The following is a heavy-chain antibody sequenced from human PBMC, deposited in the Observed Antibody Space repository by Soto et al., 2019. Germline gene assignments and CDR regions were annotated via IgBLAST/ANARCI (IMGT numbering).Heavy chain of an antibody. CDR2: IFSDNER. V-gene: IGHV2-26*01. Sequence: QVTLKESGPALVKPTETLTLTCTVSGFSLTTGKMGVSWIRQPPGKALEWLAHIFSDNERSYSTSLQGRLTISKDTSGSQVVLSMTNVDPMDTATYYCARMNVDSYQFYYAMDVWGQGTTVTVSS. CDR1: GFSLTTGKMG. CDR3: ARMNVDSYQFYYAMDV. D-gene: IGHD4-17*01. J-gene: IGHJ6*02.